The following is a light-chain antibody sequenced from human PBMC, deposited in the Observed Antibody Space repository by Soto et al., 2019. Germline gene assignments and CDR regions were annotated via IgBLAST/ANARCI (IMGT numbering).Light chain of an antibody. CDR2: GNS. V-gene: IGLV1-40*01. CDR3: QSYDSSLSGYV. CDR1: SSNIGAGYD. Sequence: QSVLTQPPSVSGAPGQRVTISCTGSSSNIGAGYDVHWYQQLPGTAPKLLIYGNSNRPSGVPDRFSGSKSGTSASLAIPGLQAEDAADYYCQSYDSSLSGYVFGTGTKLTVL. J-gene: IGLJ1*01.